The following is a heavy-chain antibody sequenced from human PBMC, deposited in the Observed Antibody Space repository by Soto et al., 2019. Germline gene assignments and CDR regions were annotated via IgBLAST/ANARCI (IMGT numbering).Heavy chain of an antibody. CDR3: ARGEVGASNPSLDY. D-gene: IGHD1-26*01. CDR2: IGTAGDT. Sequence: PGGSLRLSCAASGFTFSSYDMHWVRQATGKGLEWVSAIGTAGDTYYPGSVKGRFTISRENAKNSLYLQMNSLRAGDTAVYYCARGEVGASNPSLDYWGQGTLVTVSS. V-gene: IGHV3-13*04. CDR1: GFTFSSYD. J-gene: IGHJ4*02.